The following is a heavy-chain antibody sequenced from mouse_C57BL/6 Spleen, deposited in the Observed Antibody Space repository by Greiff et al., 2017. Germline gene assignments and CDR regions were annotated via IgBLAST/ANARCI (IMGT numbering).Heavy chain of an antibody. Sequence: DVKLVESGPELVKPGASVKIPCKASGYTFTDYNMDWVKQSHGKSLEWIGDINPNNGGTIYNQKFKGKATLTVDKSSSTAYMELRSLTSEDTAVYYCARKDDYDGFAYWGQGTLVTVSA. CDR1: GYTFTDYN. D-gene: IGHD2-4*01. V-gene: IGHV1-18*01. J-gene: IGHJ3*01. CDR3: ARKDDYDGFAY. CDR2: INPNNGGT.